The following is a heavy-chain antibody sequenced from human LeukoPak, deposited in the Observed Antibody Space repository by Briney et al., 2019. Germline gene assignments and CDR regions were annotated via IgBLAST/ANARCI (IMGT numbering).Heavy chain of an antibody. Sequence: KPSETLSLTCAVYGGSFSGYYWSWIRQPPGKGLEWIGEINHSGSTNYNPSLKSRVTISVDTSKNQFSLKLSSVTAADTAVYYCARFGLVGNWFDPWGQGTLVTVSS. CDR2: INHSGST. CDR1: GGSFSGYY. V-gene: IGHV4-34*01. CDR3: ARFGLVGNWFDP. D-gene: IGHD1-1*01. J-gene: IGHJ5*02.